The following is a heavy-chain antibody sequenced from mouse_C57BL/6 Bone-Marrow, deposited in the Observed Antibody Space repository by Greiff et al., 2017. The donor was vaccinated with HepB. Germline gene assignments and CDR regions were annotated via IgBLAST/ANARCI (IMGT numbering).Heavy chain of an antibody. V-gene: IGHV5-17*01. CDR1: GFTFSDYG. J-gene: IGHJ1*03. CDR2: ISSGSSTI. CDR3: ARLGYYGSICYWYFDV. D-gene: IGHD1-1*01. Sequence: EVQGVESGGGLVKPGGSLKLSCAASGFTFSDYGMHWVRQAPEQGLEWVAYISSGSSTIYYADTVKGRFTISRDNAQNTLFLQMTSWSSEDTAMYYCARLGYYGSICYWYFDVWGTGTTVTVSS.